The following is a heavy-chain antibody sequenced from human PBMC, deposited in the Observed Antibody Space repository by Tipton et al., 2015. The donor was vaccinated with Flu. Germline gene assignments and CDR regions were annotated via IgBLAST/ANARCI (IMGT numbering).Heavy chain of an antibody. D-gene: IGHD2-2*01. CDR2: IYHNVYT. V-gene: IGHV4-59*12. Sequence: GLVKPSETLSLTCSVSGGYITAYYWNWIRQPPGKGLEWIGYIYHNVYTRYNPSLESRVTISVDTSKKQISLQMRAVTAADTAVYYCARDPSLGMPENFDYWGQGTLVTASS. J-gene: IGHJ4*02. CDR1: GGYITAYY. CDR3: ARDPSLGMPENFDY.